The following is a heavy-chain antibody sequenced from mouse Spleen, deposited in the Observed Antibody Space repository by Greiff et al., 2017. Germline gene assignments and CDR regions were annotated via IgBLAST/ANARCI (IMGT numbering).Heavy chain of an antibody. J-gene: IGHJ2*01. CDR1: GFNIKDDY. D-gene: IGHD1-1*01. CDR2: IDPENGDT. CDR3: TKGSNPDY. Sequence: EVQLQESGAELVRPGASVKLSCTASGFNIKDDYMHWVKQRPEQGLEWIGWIDPENGDTEYASKFHGKATITADTSSNTAYLQLSSLTSEDTAVYYCTKGSNPDYWGQGTTLTVSS. V-gene: IGHV14-4*01.